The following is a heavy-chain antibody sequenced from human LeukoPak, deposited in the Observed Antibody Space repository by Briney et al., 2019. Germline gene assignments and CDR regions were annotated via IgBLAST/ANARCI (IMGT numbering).Heavy chain of an antibody. J-gene: IGHJ4*02. CDR1: EFSVGSNY. CDR2: ISGSGGNT. Sequence: QPGGSLRLSCAASEFSVGSNYMNWVRQAPGKGLEWVSAISGSGGNTYYADSVKGRFTISRDNSKNTLYLQMNSLRAEDTAVYYCAKGTLPRKFDYWGQGTLVTVSS. V-gene: IGHV3-23*01. D-gene: IGHD1-26*01. CDR3: AKGTLPRKFDY.